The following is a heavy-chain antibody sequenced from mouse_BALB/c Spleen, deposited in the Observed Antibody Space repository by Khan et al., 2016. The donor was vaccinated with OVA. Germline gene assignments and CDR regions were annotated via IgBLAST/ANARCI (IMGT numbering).Heavy chain of an antibody. Sequence: QIQLVQSGPELKKPGETVKISCKASGYTFTNNGMNWVKQAPGKGLKWMGWINTYTGEPTCADDFKGRFAFPLETSASTANLQINNLTNEDTATYFCARSNGNYCFAYWVQGTLVTVSA. CDR2: INTYTGEP. CDR3: ARSNGNYCFAY. D-gene: IGHD2-1*01. V-gene: IGHV9-3-1*01. J-gene: IGHJ3*01. CDR1: GYTFTNNG.